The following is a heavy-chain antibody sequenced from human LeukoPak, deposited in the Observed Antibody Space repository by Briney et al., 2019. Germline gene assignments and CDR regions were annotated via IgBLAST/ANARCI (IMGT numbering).Heavy chain of an antibody. D-gene: IGHD2-15*01. CDR1: GGSISSGDYY. CDR3: ARGACSGGSCQLDY. V-gene: IGHV4-30-4*01. Sequence: SQTLSLTCTVSGGSISSGDYYWSWIRQPPGKGLEWIGYIYYSGSTYYNPSLKSRVTISVDTSKNQFSLKLSSVTAADTAVYYCARGACSGGSCQLDYWGQGTLVTVSS. CDR2: IYYSGST. J-gene: IGHJ4*02.